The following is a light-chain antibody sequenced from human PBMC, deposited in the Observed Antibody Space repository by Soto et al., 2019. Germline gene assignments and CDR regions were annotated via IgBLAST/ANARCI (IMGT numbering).Light chain of an antibody. J-gene: IGKJ5*01. Sequence: IQMTQSPSSVSASVGDRVTITCRASQGISRWLAWYQKKPGKAPNLLIYAASSLQSGVPSRFSVSESGTDFTLTISSLQPEDCAIYFCQQANSFTITFCQGTRLEIK. CDR1: QGISRW. V-gene: IGKV1-12*01. CDR3: QQANSFTIT. CDR2: AAS.